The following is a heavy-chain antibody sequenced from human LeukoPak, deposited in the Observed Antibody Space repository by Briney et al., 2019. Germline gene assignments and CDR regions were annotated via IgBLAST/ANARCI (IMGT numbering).Heavy chain of an antibody. Sequence: SETLSLTCTVSGGSITSYYWSWIRQPPGKGLEWIGYIYYSGSTNYNPSLKSRVTISVDTSKNQFSLKLSSVTAADTAVYYCARGEFNYRIAGPWGQGALVTVSS. CDR2: IYYSGST. CDR3: ARGEFNYRIAGP. J-gene: IGHJ5*02. V-gene: IGHV4-59*12. CDR1: GGSITSYY. D-gene: IGHD3-16*02.